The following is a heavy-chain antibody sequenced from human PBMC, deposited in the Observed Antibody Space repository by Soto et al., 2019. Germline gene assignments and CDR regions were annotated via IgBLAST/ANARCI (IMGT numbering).Heavy chain of an antibody. J-gene: IGHJ6*02. D-gene: IGHD4-17*01. Sequence: GGSLRLSCAASGFTFSSYAMSWVRQAPGKGLEWVSAISGSGGSTYYADSVEGRFTISRDNSKNTLYLQMNSLRAEDTAVYYCAKDRAPVTTYFSYYYGMDVWGQGTTVTVSS. V-gene: IGHV3-23*01. CDR2: ISGSGGST. CDR3: AKDRAPVTTYFSYYYGMDV. CDR1: GFTFSSYA.